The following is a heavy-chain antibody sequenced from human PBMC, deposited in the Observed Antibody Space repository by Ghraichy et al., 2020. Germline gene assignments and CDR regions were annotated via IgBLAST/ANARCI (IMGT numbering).Heavy chain of an antibody. J-gene: IGHJ3*02. V-gene: IGHV3-53*01. D-gene: IGHD3-22*01. CDR2: LYSGGTT. CDR3: ARDRRTYYYDNTHSFDI. Sequence: GGSLRLSCAASGFPVSNNYMNWVRQAPGKGLEWVSVLYSGGTTYYADSVKGRFTISRDNSKNTLYLQMNSLRAEDTAVYYCARDRRTYYYDNTHSFDIWGQGTMVTVSS. CDR1: GFPVSNNY.